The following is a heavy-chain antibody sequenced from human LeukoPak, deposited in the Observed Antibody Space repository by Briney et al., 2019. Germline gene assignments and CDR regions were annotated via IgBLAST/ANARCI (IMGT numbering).Heavy chain of an antibody. CDR2: TYYKSAWYN. V-gene: IGHV6-1*01. J-gene: IGHJ4*02. CDR3: ARGTGWPQFDY. CDR1: GDSVSRDSIA. D-gene: IGHD3-9*01. Sequence: SQTLSLTCAISGDSVSRDSIAWNWIRQSPSRGLEWLGRTYYKSAWYNDYAVSVKGRIIINPDTSKNQFSPQLNSVTLEDTAVYYCARGTGWPQFDYWGQGTLVTVSS.